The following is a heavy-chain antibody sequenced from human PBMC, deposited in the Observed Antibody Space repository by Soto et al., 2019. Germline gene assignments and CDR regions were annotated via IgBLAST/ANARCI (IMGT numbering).Heavy chain of an antibody. Sequence: GGSLRLSCAASGFTFRNYWMHWVRQVPGKGLVWVSRISGDESRRNHADSVKGRFAISRDNAKSTLYLQMNSLRDEDTALYYCAREGIGDEGLETWGQGTLVTVSS. CDR2: ISGDESRR. J-gene: IGHJ3*02. V-gene: IGHV3-74*01. CDR3: AREGIGDEGLET. CDR1: GFTFRNYW. D-gene: IGHD3-16*01.